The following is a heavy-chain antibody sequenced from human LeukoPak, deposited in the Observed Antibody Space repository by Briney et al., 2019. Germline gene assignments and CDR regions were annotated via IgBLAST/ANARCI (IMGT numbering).Heavy chain of an antibody. CDR1: GGSISSGGYY. Sequence: KPSQTLSLTCTVSGGSISSGGYYWSWIRQHPGMGLEWIGYIYYSGSTYYNPSLKSRFTISVDTSKNQFSLKLSSVTAADTAVYYCARSGSSYYFDYWGQGTLVTVSS. D-gene: IGHD1-26*01. V-gene: IGHV4-31*03. CDR3: ARSGSSYYFDY. J-gene: IGHJ4*02. CDR2: IYYSGST.